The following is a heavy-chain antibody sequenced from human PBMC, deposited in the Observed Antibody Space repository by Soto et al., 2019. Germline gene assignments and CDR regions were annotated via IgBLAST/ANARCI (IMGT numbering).Heavy chain of an antibody. D-gene: IGHD2-15*01. CDR3: ARYCSGGSCYPIYYYYYGMDV. Sequence: SVKVSCKASGGTFSSYAISWVRQAPGQGLEWMGGIIPIFGTANYAQKFQGRVTITADESTSTAYMELSSLRSEDTAVYYCARYCSGGSCYPIYYYYYGMDVRGQGTTVTVSS. V-gene: IGHV1-69*13. CDR1: GGTFSSYA. CDR2: IIPIFGTA. J-gene: IGHJ6*02.